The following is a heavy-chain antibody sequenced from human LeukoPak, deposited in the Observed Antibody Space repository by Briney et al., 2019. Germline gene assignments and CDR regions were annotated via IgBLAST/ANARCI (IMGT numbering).Heavy chain of an antibody. CDR1: GFTFSSYW. D-gene: IGHD5-24*01. CDR2: INHNGNVN. Sequence: PGGSLRLSCAASGFTFSSYWMNWARQAPGKGLEWVASINHNGNVNYYVDSVKGRFTISRDNAKNSLYLQMSSLRAEDTALYYCARVVLSRGERDYWGQGTLVTVSS. J-gene: IGHJ4*02. CDR3: ARVVLSRGERDY. V-gene: IGHV3-7*03.